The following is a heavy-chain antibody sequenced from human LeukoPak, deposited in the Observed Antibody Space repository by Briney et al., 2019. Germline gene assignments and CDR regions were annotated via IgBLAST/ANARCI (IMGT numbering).Heavy chain of an antibody. Sequence: PGGSLRLSCAASGFTFSSYWMHWVRQAPGKGLVWVSRINSDGSSTSYADSVKGRFTISRDNAKNTLYLQMSSLRAEDTAVYYCARVGRGITITSDAFDIWGQGTMVTVSS. J-gene: IGHJ3*02. CDR1: GFTFSSYW. CDR2: INSDGSST. D-gene: IGHD3-16*01. V-gene: IGHV3-74*01. CDR3: ARVGRGITITSDAFDI.